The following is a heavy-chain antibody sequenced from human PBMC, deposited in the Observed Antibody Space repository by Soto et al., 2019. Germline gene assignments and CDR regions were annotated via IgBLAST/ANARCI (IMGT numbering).Heavy chain of an antibody. V-gene: IGHV1-69*13. D-gene: IGHD3-10*01. CDR3: TGNKWFGESPLFDP. J-gene: IGHJ5*02. Sequence: SVKVSCKTSGGTLDVYGLNWVRQAPGQGLEWVGGMTPIYRTANYARKFQGRVTVTAEPSTDTAYMELFSLTSDDTAVYYCTGNKWFGESPLFDPWGQGTLVTVSS. CDR1: GGTLDVYG. CDR2: MTPIYRTA.